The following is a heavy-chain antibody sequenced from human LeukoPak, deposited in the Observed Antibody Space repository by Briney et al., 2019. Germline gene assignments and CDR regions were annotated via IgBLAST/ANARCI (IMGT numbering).Heavy chain of an antibody. V-gene: IGHV3-74*01. CDR3: ALTYYYDNSGYYTPYYYYGMDV. Sequence: PGGSLRLSCAASGFTFSDNYMSWIRQAPGKGLVWVSRINSDGSSTNYADSVKGRFTISRDNAKNTLYLQMNSLRAEDTAEYYCALTYYYDNSGYYTPYYYYGMDVWGQGTTVTVSS. J-gene: IGHJ6*02. CDR1: GFTFSDNY. D-gene: IGHD3-22*01. CDR2: INSDGSST.